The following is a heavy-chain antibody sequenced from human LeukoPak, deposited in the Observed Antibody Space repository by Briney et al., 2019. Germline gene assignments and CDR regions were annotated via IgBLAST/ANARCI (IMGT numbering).Heavy chain of an antibody. CDR2: ISPNSGDT. V-gene: IGHV1-2*04. Sequence: PGASVKVSCKASGYTFTGYYMHWVRQAPGQGLEWMGWISPNSGDTDIAQKFQGWVTMTRDTSISTAYMELSRLRSDDTAVYYCAGDPNLYCSVRPCYYYGMDVWGQGTTVTVSS. D-gene: IGHD2-15*01. CDR3: AGDPNLYCSVRPCYYYGMDV. J-gene: IGHJ6*02. CDR1: GYTFTGYY.